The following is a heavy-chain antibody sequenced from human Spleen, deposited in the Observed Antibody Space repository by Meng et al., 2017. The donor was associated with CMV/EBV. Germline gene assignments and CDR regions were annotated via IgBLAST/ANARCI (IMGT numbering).Heavy chain of an antibody. D-gene: IGHD5-24*01. Sequence: QVQLQQWGAGLLKPSGTLSLTCAVYGGSFSGYYWSWIRQPPGKGLEWIGEINHSGSTNYNPSLKSRVTISVDTSKNTLYLQMNSLRAEDTAVYYCARDRRPRRDGYNYGIDYWGQGTLVTVSS. J-gene: IGHJ4*02. V-gene: IGHV4-34*01. CDR2: INHSGST. CDR3: ARDRRPRRDGYNYGIDY. CDR1: GGSFSGYY.